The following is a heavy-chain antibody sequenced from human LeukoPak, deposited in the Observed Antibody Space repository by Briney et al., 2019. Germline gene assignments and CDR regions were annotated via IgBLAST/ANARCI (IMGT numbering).Heavy chain of an antibody. V-gene: IGHV3-23*01. Sequence: GGSLRLSCAASGFTFSDYGMGWVRQAPGKGLEWVSAITASGAGTYHADSVKGRFTISRDNSKNTLYLQMNSLRAEDTAVYYCAKGPGGFWDYWGQGTLVTVSS. CDR2: ITASGAGT. D-gene: IGHD5-12*01. CDR1: GFTFSDYG. CDR3: AKGPGGFWDY. J-gene: IGHJ4*02.